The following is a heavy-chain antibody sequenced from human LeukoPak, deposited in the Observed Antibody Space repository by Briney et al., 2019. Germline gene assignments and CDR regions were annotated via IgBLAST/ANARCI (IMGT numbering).Heavy chain of an antibody. Sequence: PSGTLSLACAVSGGSISSGNWWSWVRQPPGKGLEWIGEIYHSGSTNYNPSLKSRVTISVDTSKNQFSLKLTSVTAADTAVYYCALFGMGAWGQGTLVTVSS. CDR3: ALFGMGA. J-gene: IGHJ4*02. CDR2: IYHSGST. V-gene: IGHV4-4*02. CDR1: GGSISSGNW. D-gene: IGHD1-26*01.